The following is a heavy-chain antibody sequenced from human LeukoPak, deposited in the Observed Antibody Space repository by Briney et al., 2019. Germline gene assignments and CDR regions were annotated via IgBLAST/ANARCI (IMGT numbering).Heavy chain of an antibody. CDR2: IIGSGTTT. CDR1: GFTFSDYY. D-gene: IGHD1-14*01. J-gene: IGHJ4*02. Sequence: QAGGSLRLSCAASGFTFSDYYMSWVRQAPGKGLQWVSSIIGSGTTTYSAASVKGRLTISRDNSKNTLYLQMNSLRAEDTAVYFCVKSPPRTSGYFDFWGQGTLAIVSS. V-gene: IGHV3-23*01. CDR3: VKSPPRTSGYFDF.